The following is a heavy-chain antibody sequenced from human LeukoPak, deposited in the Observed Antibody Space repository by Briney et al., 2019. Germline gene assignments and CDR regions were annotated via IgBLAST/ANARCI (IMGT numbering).Heavy chain of an antibody. V-gene: IGHV3-23*01. CDR1: GFTFSSYA. D-gene: IGHD5-24*01. CDR3: AKHGGDGYNTGLYYFDY. Sequence: PGGSLRLSCAASGFTFSSYAMSWVRQAPGKGPEWVSGISGSGSRTYYADSVRGRFTISRDNSKKTLYLQMNSLRGEDTAVYYCAKHGGDGYNTGLYYFDYWGQGTLVTVFS. J-gene: IGHJ4*02. CDR2: ISGSGSRT.